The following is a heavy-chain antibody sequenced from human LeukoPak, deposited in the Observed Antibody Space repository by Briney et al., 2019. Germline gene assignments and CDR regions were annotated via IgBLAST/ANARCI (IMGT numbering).Heavy chain of an antibody. CDR2: ISPYNGNT. V-gene: IGHV1-18*01. D-gene: IGHD2-15*01. J-gene: IGHJ5*02. CDR3: ARVVVAATNWFDP. Sequence: ASVKVSCKASGYTFTSYGISWVRQAPGQGLEWMGWISPYNGNTNYAQKFQGRIIMTTDTSTSTAYMELRSLRSDDTAVYYCARVVVAATNWFDPWGQGTLVTVSS. CDR1: GYTFTSYG.